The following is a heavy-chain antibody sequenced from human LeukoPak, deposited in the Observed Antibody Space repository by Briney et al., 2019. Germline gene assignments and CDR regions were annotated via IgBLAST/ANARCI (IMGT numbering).Heavy chain of an antibody. J-gene: IGHJ6*02. CDR1: GYTLTELS. CDR2: FDPEDGGT. CDR3: ATPWKGVYYYGMDV. V-gene: IGHV1-24*01. Sequence: ASVKVSCKVSGYTLTELSMHWVRQAPGKGLEWMGGFDPEDGGTIYAQKFQGRVTMTEDTSTDAAYMELSSLRSEDTAVYYCATPWKGVYYYGMDVWGQGTTVTVSS. D-gene: IGHD1-1*01.